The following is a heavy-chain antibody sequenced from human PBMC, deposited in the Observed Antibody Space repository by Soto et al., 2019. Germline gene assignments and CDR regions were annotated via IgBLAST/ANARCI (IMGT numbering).Heavy chain of an antibody. CDR2: ISSSSSTI. Sequence: EVQLVESGGGLVQPGGSLRLSCAASGFTFSSYSMNWVRQAPGKGLEWVSYISSSSSTIYYADSVKGRFTISRDNAKNSLYLQMNSLRDEDTAVYYCARVVSSSPVGENDYWGQGTLVTVSS. D-gene: IGHD6-6*01. CDR3: ARVVSSSPVGENDY. V-gene: IGHV3-48*02. CDR1: GFTFSSYS. J-gene: IGHJ4*02.